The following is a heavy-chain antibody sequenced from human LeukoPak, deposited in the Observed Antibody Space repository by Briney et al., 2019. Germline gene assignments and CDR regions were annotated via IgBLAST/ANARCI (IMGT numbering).Heavy chain of an antibody. CDR1: GYTFTSNW. Sequence: GESLKISCKGSGYTFTSNWIGWVRQMPGKGLEWMGSIFPGNSDTRYSPSFQGQVIMSVDKAIRTAFLQWSSLKASDSAMYYCAREGSSSYAHWGQGTLVTVSS. V-gene: IGHV5-51*01. D-gene: IGHD1-26*01. J-gene: IGHJ4*02. CDR3: AREGSSSYAH. CDR2: IFPGNSDT.